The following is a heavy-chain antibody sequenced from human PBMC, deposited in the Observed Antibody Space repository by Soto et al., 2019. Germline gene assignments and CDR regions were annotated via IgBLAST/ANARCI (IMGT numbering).Heavy chain of an antibody. Sequence: QVHLQESGPGLVKPSQTLSLTCTVSGVSITGGGYYYSWIRQPPGKGLEWLGYILYSGSTLYNPSLRSRLTLSADTSKNHLSLNLNSVTAADTAVYYGARGGSSGHWFDPWGQGILVTVSS. CDR3: ARGGSSGHWFDP. CDR2: ILYSGST. V-gene: IGHV4-31*03. D-gene: IGHD2-15*01. J-gene: IGHJ5*02. CDR1: GVSITGGGYY.